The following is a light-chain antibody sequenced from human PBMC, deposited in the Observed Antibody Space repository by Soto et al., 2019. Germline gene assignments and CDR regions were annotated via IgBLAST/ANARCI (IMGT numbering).Light chain of an antibody. Sequence: DIQMTQSPSTLSASVGDRVTITCRASQSVSRSLAWYQQKPGKAPKLVIYDASSLQIGVPSRFSASGSGIDFTLIISSLQPDDFAYCFCQQYNCYPLTCVGGTKVDI. CDR2: DAS. CDR3: QQYNCYPLT. V-gene: IGKV1-5*01. J-gene: IGKJ4*01. CDR1: QSVSRS.